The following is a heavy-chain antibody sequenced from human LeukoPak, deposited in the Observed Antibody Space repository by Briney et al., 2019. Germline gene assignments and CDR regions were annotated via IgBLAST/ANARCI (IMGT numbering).Heavy chain of an antibody. CDR2: IYSGSST. D-gene: IGHD6-13*01. CDR1: GFTVSTNY. Sequence: GGSLRLSCAASGFTVSTNYMSWVRQAPGMGLEWVSVIYSGSSTYYADSVKGRFTISRDSSKSTLYLQMNSLRAEDTAVYYCVREPAQHLAPLDWYFDLWGRGTLVTVSS. J-gene: IGHJ2*01. V-gene: IGHV3-53*01. CDR3: VREPAQHLAPLDWYFDL.